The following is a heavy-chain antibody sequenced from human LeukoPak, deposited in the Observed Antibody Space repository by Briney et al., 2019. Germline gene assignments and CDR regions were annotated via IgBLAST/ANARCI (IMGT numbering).Heavy chain of an antibody. CDR2: INHSGST. CDR1: GGSFSGYY. CDR3: ARALNTYYYDSSGYGMLDY. D-gene: IGHD3-22*01. J-gene: IGHJ4*02. Sequence: SSETLSLTRAVYGGSFSGYYWSWIRQPPGKGLEWIGEINHSGSTNYNPSLKSRVTISVDTSKNQFSLKLSSVTAADTAVYYCARALNTYYYDSSGYGMLDYWGQGTLVTVSS. V-gene: IGHV4-34*01.